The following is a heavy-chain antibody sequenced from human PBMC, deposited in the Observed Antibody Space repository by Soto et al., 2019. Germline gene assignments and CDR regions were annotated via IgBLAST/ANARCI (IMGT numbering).Heavy chain of an antibody. CDR2: INPNSGGT. J-gene: IGHJ5*02. V-gene: IGHV1-2*02. CDR3: ARASSLRYFDWGNFDP. D-gene: IGHD3-9*01. Sequence: ASVKVSCKASGYTFTGYYMHWVRQAPGQGLEWMGWINPNSGGTNYAQKFQGRVTMTRDTPISTAYMELSRLRSDDTAVYYCARASSLRYFDWGNFDPWGQGTLVTVSS. CDR1: GYTFTGYY.